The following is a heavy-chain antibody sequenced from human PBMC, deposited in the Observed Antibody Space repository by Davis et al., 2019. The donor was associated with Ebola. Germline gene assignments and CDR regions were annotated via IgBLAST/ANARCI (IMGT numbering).Heavy chain of an antibody. V-gene: IGHV1-3*01. CDR1: GYTFTNYA. CDR2: INAGNGNT. J-gene: IGHJ5*02. CDR3: ARVSSWVGGGDSSVP. Sequence: AASVKVSCKASGYTFTNYAIHWVRQAPGQRLEWMGWINAGNGNTEYSQKFQGRVTITRDTSASTAYMELSSLRSKDTAVYFCARVSSWVGGGDSSVPWGQGTLVTVSS. D-gene: IGHD3-10*01.